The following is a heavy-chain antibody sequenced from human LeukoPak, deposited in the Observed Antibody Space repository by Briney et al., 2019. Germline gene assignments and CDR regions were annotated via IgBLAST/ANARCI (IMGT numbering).Heavy chain of an antibody. Sequence: GGSLRLSCAASGFTFDDYAMHWVRQAPGKGLEWVSGISWNSCSLGYADSVKGRFTISRDNAKNSLYLQMNSMSDEDTAVYYCARDFSGNYYWFDYWGQGTLVTVFS. CDR1: GFTFDDYA. CDR2: ISWNSCSL. CDR3: ARDFSGNYYWFDY. V-gene: IGHV3-9*01. J-gene: IGHJ4*02. D-gene: IGHD1-26*01.